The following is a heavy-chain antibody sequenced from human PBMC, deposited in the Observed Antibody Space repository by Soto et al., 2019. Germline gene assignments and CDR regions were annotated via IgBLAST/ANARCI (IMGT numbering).Heavy chain of an antibody. CDR3: ARGRGAAADYFDF. J-gene: IGHJ4*02. CDR2: ISSSTSHT. Sequence: QVQLVESGGGLVKPGGSLRLSWAVSGFTFSDNYRTWIRQAPGKGLEWVSYISSSTSHTNYADSVKGRFTISRDNAKNSLFLQMNSLRAEDTAVYYCARGRGAAADYFDFWGQGTLVTVSS. V-gene: IGHV3-11*05. D-gene: IGHD6-13*01. CDR1: GFTFSDNY.